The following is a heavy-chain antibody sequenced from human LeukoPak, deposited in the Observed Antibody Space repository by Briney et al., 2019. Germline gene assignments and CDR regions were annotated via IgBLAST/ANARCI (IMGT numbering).Heavy chain of an antibody. Sequence: VASVKVSCKASGYTFTGYYMHWVRQAPGQGLEWMGWINPNSGGTNYAQKFQGRVTMTRDTSISTAYMELSRLRSDDTAVYYCARGGQPQFPFNWFDPWGQGTLVTVSS. V-gene: IGHV1-2*02. CDR1: GYTFTGYY. J-gene: IGHJ5*02. D-gene: IGHD3-16*01. CDR2: INPNSGGT. CDR3: ARGGQPQFPFNWFDP.